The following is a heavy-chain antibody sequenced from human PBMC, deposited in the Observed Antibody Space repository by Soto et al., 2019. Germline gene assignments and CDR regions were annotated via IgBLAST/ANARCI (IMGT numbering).Heavy chain of an antibody. Sequence: VGSLRLSCAASGFTFSNSWMSWFRQAPVNGLEWVSAISGSGGSTYYADSVKGRFTISRDNCKNTLYLQMNSLRAEDTAVYYCAKDGPFWSGPSEYFQHWGQGTLVTVSS. V-gene: IGHV3-23*01. CDR1: GFTFSNSW. J-gene: IGHJ1*01. D-gene: IGHD3-3*01. CDR2: ISGSGGST. CDR3: AKDGPFWSGPSEYFQH.